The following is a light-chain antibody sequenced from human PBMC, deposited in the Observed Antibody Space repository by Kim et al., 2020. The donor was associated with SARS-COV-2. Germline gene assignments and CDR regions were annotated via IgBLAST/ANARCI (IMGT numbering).Light chain of an antibody. CDR3: AACDDSLSGGV. V-gene: IGLV1-47*01. CDR2: KNK. CDR1: SSNVGSNY. J-gene: IGLJ3*02. Sequence: GKRITICSAGSSSNVGSNYVYWYQQHGGTAHHLLICKNKQRPGGAADRFCGSKSGTAASLASRGQRSEEEADYYGAACDDSLSGGVFGGGTQLTVL.